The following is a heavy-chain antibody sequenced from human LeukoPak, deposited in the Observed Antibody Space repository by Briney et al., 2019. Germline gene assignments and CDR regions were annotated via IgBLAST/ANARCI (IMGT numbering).Heavy chain of an antibody. CDR1: GFTFSDYY. Sequence: PGGSLRLSCAASGFTFSDYYMSWIRQAPGKGLEWVAIIASDGTKAYYADSVKGRFSISRDNSKNTVDLQMNTLRTEDTAIYYCAKDRSQEAIYKGALDVWGQGTTVTVSS. V-gene: IGHV3-30*18. CDR2: IASDGTKA. J-gene: IGHJ6*02. CDR3: AKDRSQEAIYKGALDV. D-gene: IGHD5-24*01.